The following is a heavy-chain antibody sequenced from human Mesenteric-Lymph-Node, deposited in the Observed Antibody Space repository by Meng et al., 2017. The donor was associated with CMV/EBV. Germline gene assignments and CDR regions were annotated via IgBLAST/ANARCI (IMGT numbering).Heavy chain of an antibody. CDR2: ISSSSSTI. D-gene: IGHD3-3*01. CDR3: ARGDYEFWSGYYPYYYYGMDV. CDR1: GFTFSSYS. J-gene: IGHJ6*02. Sequence: GGSLRLSCAASGFTFSSYSMNWVRQAPGKGLEWVSYISSSSSTIYYADSVKGRFTISRDNAKNSLYLQMNSLRAEDTAVYYCARGDYEFWSGYYPYYYYGMDVWGQGTTVTVSS. V-gene: IGHV3-48*04.